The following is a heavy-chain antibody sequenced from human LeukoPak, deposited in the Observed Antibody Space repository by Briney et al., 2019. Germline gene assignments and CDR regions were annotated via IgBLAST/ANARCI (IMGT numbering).Heavy chain of an antibody. Sequence: PSETLSLTCIVSGGSLNSPNYYWGWIRQPPGKGLEWIGTIYYTGTTYYNPSLKSRLTISVDTSKNQFSLTLTSVTAADTAVYYCARHDYYGSLNWFDPWGQGTLITVSS. J-gene: IGHJ5*02. CDR1: GGSLNSPNYY. CDR2: IYYTGTT. CDR3: ARHDYYGSLNWFDP. V-gene: IGHV4-39*01. D-gene: IGHD3-10*01.